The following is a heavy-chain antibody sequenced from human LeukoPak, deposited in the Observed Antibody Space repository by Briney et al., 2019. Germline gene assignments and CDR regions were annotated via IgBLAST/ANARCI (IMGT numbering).Heavy chain of an antibody. Sequence: GGSLRLSCAASQFIFSTYAMSWVRQPPGKGLEWVSGITSSGGSTYYADSVKGRFTISRDNSKNTLYLQMNSLRAEDTAVFYCTTSPSFGSSWYTFNYWGQGTLVTVSS. J-gene: IGHJ4*02. CDR2: ITSSGGST. CDR1: QFIFSTYA. V-gene: IGHV3-23*01. D-gene: IGHD6-13*01. CDR3: TTSPSFGSSWYTFNY.